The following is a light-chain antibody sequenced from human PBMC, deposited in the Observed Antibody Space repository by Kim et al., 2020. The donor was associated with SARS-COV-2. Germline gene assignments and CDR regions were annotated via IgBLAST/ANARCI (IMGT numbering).Light chain of an antibody. CDR3: SSYTSSSTPVI. Sequence: QSIAMSCTGTISDVGAYNYVCWYQQHPGKAPKLMIYDVNNRPSGVSARFSCSKSGNTASLTISGLQAEDKADYYCSSYTSSSTPVIYGGGTQLTVL. CDR2: DVN. V-gene: IGLV2-14*03. J-gene: IGLJ2*01. CDR1: ISDVGAYNY.